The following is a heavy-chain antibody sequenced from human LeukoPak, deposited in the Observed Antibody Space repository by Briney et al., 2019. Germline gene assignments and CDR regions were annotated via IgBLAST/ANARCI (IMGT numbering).Heavy chain of an antibody. D-gene: IGHD3-16*01. J-gene: IGHJ6*03. CDR2: ISSSGSTI. CDR3: ARAGELRYMDV. Sequence: GSLRLSCAVSGFTLSDHDMDWVRQSPGKGLEWVSYISSSGSTIYYADSVKGRFTISRDNAKNSLYLQMNSLRAEDTAVYYCARAGELRYMDVWGKGTAVTVSS. CDR1: GFTLSDHD. V-gene: IGHV3-11*04.